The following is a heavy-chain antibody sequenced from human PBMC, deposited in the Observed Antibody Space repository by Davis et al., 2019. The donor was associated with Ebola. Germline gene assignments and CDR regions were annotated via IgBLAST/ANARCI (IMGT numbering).Heavy chain of an antibody. CDR1: GGSISHYY. J-gene: IGHJ1*01. D-gene: IGHD2-21*01. CDR3: ATYMTIATSEYFQH. CDR2: VYSHGYT. Sequence: PSETLSLTCSISGGSISHYYWSWIRQPPGKGLEWIGNVYSHGYTTYKPSLQSRVTISSDTSNNRFSLKLNSVTAADTAVYFCATYMTIATSEYFQHWGQGILVTVSS. V-gene: IGHV4-59*01.